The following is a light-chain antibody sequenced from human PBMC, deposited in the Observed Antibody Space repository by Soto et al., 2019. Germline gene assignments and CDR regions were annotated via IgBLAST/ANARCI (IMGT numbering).Light chain of an antibody. J-gene: IGLJ1*01. CDR3: AAWHDILNGRYV. CDR1: SSNIGSNT. V-gene: IGLV1-44*01. Sequence: QSVLTQPPSASGTPGQRVTISCSGSSSNIGSNTVNWYQQLPGTAPKLLIYSNNQRPSGVPDRFSGSKSGTSASLAISGLQSEDEADYYCAAWHDILNGRYVFGTGTKFTVL. CDR2: SNN.